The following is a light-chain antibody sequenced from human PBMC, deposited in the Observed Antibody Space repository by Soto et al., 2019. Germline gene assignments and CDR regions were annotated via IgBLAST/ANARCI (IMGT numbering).Light chain of an antibody. CDR1: SSNIGAGYD. CDR3: QSYDRSLSGYV. V-gene: IGLV1-40*01. J-gene: IGLJ1*01. Sequence: QSVLTKPPSVSLAPGQRVTMSCTGSSSNIGAGYDVHWYQQLPGTAPKLLIYANGNRPSGVPDRFSGSKSGTSASLAITGLQAEDEADYYCQSYDRSLSGYVLGTGTKVTVL. CDR2: ANG.